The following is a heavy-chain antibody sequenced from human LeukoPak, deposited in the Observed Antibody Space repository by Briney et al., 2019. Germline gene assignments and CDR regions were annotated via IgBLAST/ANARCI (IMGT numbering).Heavy chain of an antibody. CDR1: GFTFSNYG. V-gene: IGHV3-30*18. J-gene: IGHJ4*02. CDR2: ISYDGSNK. Sequence: GRSLRLSCAASGFTFSNYGMHWVRQAPGKGLEWVAVISYDGSNKFYADSVKGRFTISRDNSKNTLYLQMNSLRAEDTAFYYCAKDWGEYFDYVWGSFTSFDSWGQGTLVTVSS. D-gene: IGHD3-16*01. CDR3: AKDWGEYFDYVWGSFTSFDS.